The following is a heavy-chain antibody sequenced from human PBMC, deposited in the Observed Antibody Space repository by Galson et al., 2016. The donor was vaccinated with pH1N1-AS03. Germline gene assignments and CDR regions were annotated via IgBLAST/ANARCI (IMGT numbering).Heavy chain of an antibody. Sequence: SLRLSCAVSGFTFTDYWMHWVRQVPGKGPVWVSRIKSDGTSTTYTDSVKGRFTISRDNAKNTLYLQMNSLRVEDTAVYYCAREYSGFGPNDYYGMDVWGQGTTVTVSS. V-gene: IGHV3-74*03. D-gene: IGHD5-12*01. CDR1: GFTFTDYW. J-gene: IGHJ6*02. CDR2: IKSDGTST. CDR3: AREYSGFGPNDYYGMDV.